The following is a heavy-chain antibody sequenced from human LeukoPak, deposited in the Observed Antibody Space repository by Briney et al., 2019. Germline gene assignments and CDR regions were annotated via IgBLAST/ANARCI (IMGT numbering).Heavy chain of an antibody. Sequence: GGSLRLSCAASGFTFSSYAMHWVRQAPGKGLEWVAVIPYDGSNKYYADSVKGRFTISRDNSKNTLYLQMNSLRAEDTAVYYCARGPIVGAIFDYWGQGTLVTVSS. CDR2: IPYDGSNK. J-gene: IGHJ4*02. V-gene: IGHV3-30-3*01. CDR3: ARGPIVGAIFDY. CDR1: GFTFSSYA. D-gene: IGHD1-26*01.